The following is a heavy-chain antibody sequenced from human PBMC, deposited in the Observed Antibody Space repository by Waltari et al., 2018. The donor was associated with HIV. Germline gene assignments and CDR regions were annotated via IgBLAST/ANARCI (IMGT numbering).Heavy chain of an antibody. J-gene: IGHJ6*02. CDR2: ISSSSFNI. CDR1: GFSFGAFA. CDR3: ARDTLNFFFGLDV. Sequence: EEQLVESGGGLVHPGGSLQLSCSASGFSFGAFAMNWVRQAPGKGLEWIAYISSSSFNIKYVDSVRGRFTISRDNTQNSLSLQMNNLIDEDTAKYFCARDTLNFFFGLDVWGHGTTVAVSS. V-gene: IGHV3-48*02.